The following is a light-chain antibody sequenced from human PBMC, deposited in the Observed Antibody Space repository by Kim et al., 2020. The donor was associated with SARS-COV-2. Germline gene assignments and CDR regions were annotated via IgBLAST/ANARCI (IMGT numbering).Light chain of an antibody. CDR2: DAS. V-gene: IGKV1-5*01. CDR1: QSISNL. CDR3: QQYNSYPWT. J-gene: IGKJ1*01. Sequence: GDRVTIPCRAGQSISNLLAWYQQKPGKAPKLLIYDASSLQSGVPSRFSGSGSGTEFTLTISSLQPDDFATYYCQQYNSYPWTFGLGTKVDIK.